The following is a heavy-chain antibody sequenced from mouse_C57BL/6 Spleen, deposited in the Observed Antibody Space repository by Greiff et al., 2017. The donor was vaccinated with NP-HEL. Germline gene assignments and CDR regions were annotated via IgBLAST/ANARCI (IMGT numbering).Heavy chain of an antibody. Sequence: EVKLVESGPELVKPGASVKMSCKASGYTFTDYNMHWVKQSHGKSLEWIGYINPNNGGTSYNQKFKGKATLTVNKSSSTAYMELRSLTSEDSAVYYCANYGSSYYYAMDYWGQGTSVTVSS. V-gene: IGHV1-22*01. J-gene: IGHJ4*01. CDR2: INPNNGGT. CDR3: ANYGSSYYYAMDY. CDR1: GYTFTDYN. D-gene: IGHD1-1*01.